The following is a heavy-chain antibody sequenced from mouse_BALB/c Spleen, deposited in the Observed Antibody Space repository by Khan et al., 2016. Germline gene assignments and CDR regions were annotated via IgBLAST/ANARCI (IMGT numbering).Heavy chain of an antibody. J-gene: IGHJ4*01. V-gene: IGHV1-54*01. D-gene: IGHD2-1*01. CDR1: GYAFTNYL. CDR3: ARYYGNYYAMDY. CDR2: INPGSGGT. Sequence: QVRLQQSGAELVRPGTSVKVSCKASGYAFTNYLIEWVKQRPGQGLEWIGVINPGSGGTNYNEKFKGKATMTADKSSSTAYMQLSNLTSDYSAVYFLARYYGNYYAMDYWGQGTSVTVSS.